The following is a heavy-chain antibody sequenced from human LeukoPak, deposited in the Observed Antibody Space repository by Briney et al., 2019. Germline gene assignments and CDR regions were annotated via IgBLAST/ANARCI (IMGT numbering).Heavy chain of an antibody. Sequence: SVTVSCKASGGTFSSYAISWVRQAPGQGPEWMGGIIPIFGTANYAQKFQGRVTITADESTSTAYMELSSLRSEDTAVYYCARAPVDPYYYYGMDVWGQGTTVTVSS. V-gene: IGHV1-69*01. D-gene: IGHD4-23*01. CDR2: IIPIFGTA. CDR3: ARAPVDPYYYYGMDV. CDR1: GGTFSSYA. J-gene: IGHJ6*02.